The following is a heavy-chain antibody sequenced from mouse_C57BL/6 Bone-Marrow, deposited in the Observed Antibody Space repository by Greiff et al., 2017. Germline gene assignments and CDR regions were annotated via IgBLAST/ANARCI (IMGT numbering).Heavy chain of an antibody. CDR1: GYAFSSYW. CDR3: ARSYDGSIPLAY. Sequence: VQLQQSGAELVKPGASVKISCKASGYAFSSYWMNWVKQRPGKGLEWIGQIYPGGGDTNYNGKFKGKDTLTADKSSSTAYMQLSSLTSEDSAVXFCARSYDGSIPLAYWGQGTLVTVSA. D-gene: IGHD1-1*01. V-gene: IGHV1-80*01. CDR2: IYPGGGDT. J-gene: IGHJ3*01.